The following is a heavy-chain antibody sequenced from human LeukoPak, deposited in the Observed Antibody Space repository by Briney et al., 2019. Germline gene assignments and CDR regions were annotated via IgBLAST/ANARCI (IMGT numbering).Heavy chain of an antibody. CDR3: AGGFAEMATIEDY. CDR1: GFTFSSYS. D-gene: IGHD5-24*01. J-gene: IGHJ4*02. Sequence: KSGGSLRLSCAASGFTFSSYSMNWVRQAPGKGLEWVSSISSSSSYIYYADSVKGRFTISRDNAKNSLYLQMNSLRAEDTAVYYCAGGFAEMATIEDYWGQGTLVTVSS. CDR2: ISSSSSYI. V-gene: IGHV3-21*01.